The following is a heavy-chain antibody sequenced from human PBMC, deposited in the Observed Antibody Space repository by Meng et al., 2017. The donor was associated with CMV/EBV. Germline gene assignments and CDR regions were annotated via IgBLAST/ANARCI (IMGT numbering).Heavy chain of an antibody. V-gene: IGHV4-38-2*02. CDR1: GYSISSGYY. CDR3: ARVSSGGVGAAAMWFDP. D-gene: IGHD6-13*01. CDR2: IYHSGST. Sequence: ESLKISCTVSGYSISSGYYWGWIRQPPGKGLEWIGSIYHSGSTYYNPSLKSRVTISVDTYKNQFSLKLNSVTAADTAVYYCARVSSGGVGAAAMWFDPWGQGTLVTVSS. J-gene: IGHJ5*02.